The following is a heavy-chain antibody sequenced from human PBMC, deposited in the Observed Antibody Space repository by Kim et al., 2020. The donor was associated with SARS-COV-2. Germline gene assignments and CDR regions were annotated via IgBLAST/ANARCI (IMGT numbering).Heavy chain of an antibody. V-gene: IGHV3-15*01. D-gene: IGHD2-15*01. CDR3: TTDDCSGGYCYNAYNI. Sequence: GGSLRLSCAASGLSFSNAWMSWVRQAPGKGLEWVGRIRSKTDGETTDYAAPLKDRFTISRDDSKNTLYLQMNSLKTEDTALYYCTTDDCSGGYCYNAYNIWGQGTLVTVSS. CDR1: GLSFSNAW. CDR2: IRSKTDGETT. J-gene: IGHJ3*02.